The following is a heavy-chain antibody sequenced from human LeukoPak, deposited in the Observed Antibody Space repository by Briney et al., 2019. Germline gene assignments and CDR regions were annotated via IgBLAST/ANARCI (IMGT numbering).Heavy chain of an antibody. CDR3: AKNRGYGDYYFDS. V-gene: IGHV3-48*03. D-gene: IGHD4-17*01. CDR1: GFTFSSYE. CDR2: ISSSGSTI. J-gene: IGHJ4*02. Sequence: GGSLRLSCAASGFTFSSYEMNWVRQAPGKGLEWVSYISSSGSTIYYADSVKGRFTISRDNAKNTLYLQMNRLRTEDTAVYYCAKNRGYGDYYFDSWGQGTLVTVSS.